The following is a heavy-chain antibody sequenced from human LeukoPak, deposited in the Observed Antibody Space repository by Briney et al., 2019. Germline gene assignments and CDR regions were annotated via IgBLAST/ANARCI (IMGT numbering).Heavy chain of an antibody. CDR3: ARESTYYYDSSGYYYYFDY. Sequence: SVKVSCKASGGTFSSYAISWVRQAPGQGLEWMGRIIPILGIANYAQKFQGRVTIAADKSTSTAYMELSSLRSEDTAVYYCARESTYYYDSSGYYYYFDYWGQGTLVTVSS. CDR2: IIPILGIA. CDR1: GGTFSSYA. J-gene: IGHJ4*02. V-gene: IGHV1-69*04. D-gene: IGHD3-22*01.